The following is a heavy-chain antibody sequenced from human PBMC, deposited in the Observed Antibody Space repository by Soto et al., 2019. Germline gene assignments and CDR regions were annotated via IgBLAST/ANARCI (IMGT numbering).Heavy chain of an antibody. V-gene: IGHV3-23*01. CDR1: GFTFSSFS. D-gene: IGHD3-16*02. Sequence: GGSLRLSCAASGFTFSSFSISWVRQPPGKGLGWVSSISVSGGSTYYADSGKGRFTIARHNSKNTLYPQMNRLRAEDTAVYYCAKAVVTILGAFAIWGQGTMVTVSP. CDR3: AKAVVTILGAFAI. J-gene: IGHJ3*02. CDR2: ISVSGGST.